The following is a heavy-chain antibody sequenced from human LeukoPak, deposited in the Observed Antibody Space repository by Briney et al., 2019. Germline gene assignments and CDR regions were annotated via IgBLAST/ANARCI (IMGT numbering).Heavy chain of an antibody. D-gene: IGHD1-14*01. J-gene: IGHJ5*02. Sequence: SETLSLTCTVSGGSISTSGYYWGWIRQPPGKGLEWIGNIYHSGNTDYNPSLESRVTMSVDTSKKQFSLQMNSVTAADTAVYYCARGRSTNWFDPWGQGTLATVSS. CDR2: IYHSGNT. CDR3: ARGRSTNWFDP. CDR1: GGSISTSGYY. V-gene: IGHV4-39*01.